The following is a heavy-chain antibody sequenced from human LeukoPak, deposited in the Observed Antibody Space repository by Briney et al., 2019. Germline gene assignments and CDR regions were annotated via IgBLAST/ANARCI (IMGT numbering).Heavy chain of an antibody. J-gene: IGHJ4*02. CDR1: GFSFSGYW. CDR2: IKQDGSER. Sequence: GGSLRLSCAVSGFSFSGYWMTWVRQAPGKGLEWVANIKQDGSERNYVDSVKGRFTISRDNAENSLFLQMNSLRVEDTAVYYCAREGQGGIAAAGTRIEGDYWGQGTLVAVS. D-gene: IGHD6-13*01. CDR3: AREGQGGIAAAGTRIEGDY. V-gene: IGHV3-7*01.